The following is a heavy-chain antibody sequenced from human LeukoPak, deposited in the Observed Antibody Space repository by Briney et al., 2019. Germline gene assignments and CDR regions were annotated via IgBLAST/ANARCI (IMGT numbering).Heavy chain of an antibody. Sequence: GALRLSCAASGFTVSSNYMYWVRQAPGKGLEWVSSISTSSSYIYYADSVKGRFTISRDNAKNSLYLQMNSLRAEDTAVYYCARVDPGSYLMFYYVDFWGQGTLVTVSS. D-gene: IGHD3-10*01. J-gene: IGHJ4*02. CDR2: ISTSSSYI. CDR1: GFTVSSNY. V-gene: IGHV3-21*01. CDR3: ARVDPGSYLMFYYVDF.